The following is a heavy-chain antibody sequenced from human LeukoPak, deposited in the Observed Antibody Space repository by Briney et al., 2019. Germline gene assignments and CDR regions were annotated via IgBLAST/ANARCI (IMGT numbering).Heavy chain of an antibody. V-gene: IGHV1-2*02. J-gene: IGHJ6*03. Sequence: ASVKVSCKASAYTFTGYYMHWVRQAPGQGLEWMGWINPNSGGTNYAQKFQGRVTMTRDMSISTAYMELNRLRSDDTAVYYCAREGQQLAQYYYYYYYMDVWGKGTTVTVSS. CDR3: AREGQQLAQYYYYYYYMDV. CDR2: INPNSGGT. CDR1: AYTFTGYY. D-gene: IGHD6-13*01.